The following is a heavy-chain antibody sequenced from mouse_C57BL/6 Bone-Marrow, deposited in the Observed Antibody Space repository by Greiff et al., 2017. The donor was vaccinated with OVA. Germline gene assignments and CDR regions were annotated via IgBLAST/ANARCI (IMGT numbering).Heavy chain of an antibody. CDR2: ISYDGSN. V-gene: IGHV3-6*01. CDR3: ARDLGANWDYFDY. J-gene: IGHJ2*01. CDR1: GYSITSGYY. Sequence: EVQVVESGPGLVKPSQSLSLTCSVTGYSITSGYYWNWIRQFPGNKLEWMGYISYDGSNNYNPSLKNRISITRDTSKNQFFLKLNSVTTEDTATYYCARDLGANWDYFDYWGQGTTLTVSS. D-gene: IGHD4-1*01.